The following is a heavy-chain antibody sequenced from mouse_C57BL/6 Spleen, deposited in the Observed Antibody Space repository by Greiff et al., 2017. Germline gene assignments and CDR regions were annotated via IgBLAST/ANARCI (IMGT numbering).Heavy chain of an antibody. CDR3: ASPYGKDAMDY. V-gene: IGHV1-64*01. Sequence: VQLQQPGAELVKPGASVKLSCKASGYTFTSYWMHWVKQRPGQGLEWIGMIHPNSGSTNYNEKFKSKATLTVDKSSSTAYMQLSSLTSEDSAVYYCASPYGKDAMDYWGQGTSVTVSS. J-gene: IGHJ4*01. D-gene: IGHD2-1*01. CDR2: IHPNSGST. CDR1: GYTFTSYW.